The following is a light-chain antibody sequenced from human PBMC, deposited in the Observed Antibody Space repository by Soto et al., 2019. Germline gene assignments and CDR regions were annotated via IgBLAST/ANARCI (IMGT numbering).Light chain of an antibody. J-gene: IGKJ4*01. CDR2: DTS. CDR3: QQYDDPFN. CDR1: RDIGDS. Sequence: DIQMTQSPSSLSASVGDTVTITCQAGRDIGDSLNWYQQRAGQAPKLLVYDTSNLQSGVPARFSGSRTRTRFFLTINSLQPDDLATYFCQQYDDPFNFGGWTKVEVK. V-gene: IGKV1-33*01.